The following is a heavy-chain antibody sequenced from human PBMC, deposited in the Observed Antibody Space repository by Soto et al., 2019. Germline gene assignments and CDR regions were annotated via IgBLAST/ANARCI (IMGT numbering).Heavy chain of an antibody. V-gene: IGHV1-2*02. J-gene: IGHJ4*02. Sequence: QVQLVQSGAEVQKPGASVKVSCKASGYTFTGYFMHWVQQAPGQGLEWMGWINPNSGGTNYAQKFQGRVTMTRDTSISTAYMELSRLTSDDTAVYYCARSLSTISARPDYWGQGTLVTVSS. CDR3: ARSLSTISARPDY. D-gene: IGHD6-6*01. CDR2: INPNSGGT. CDR1: GYTFTGYF.